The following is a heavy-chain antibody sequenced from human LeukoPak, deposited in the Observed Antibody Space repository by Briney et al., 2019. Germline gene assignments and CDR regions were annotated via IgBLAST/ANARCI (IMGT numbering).Heavy chain of an antibody. Sequence: GGSLRLSCAASGFTFSSYSTNWVRQAPGKGLEWVSSISSSSSYIYYADSVKGRFTISRDNAKNSLYLQMNSLRAEDTAVYYCAKSGCSSTSCYKYMDVWGKGTTVTVSS. J-gene: IGHJ6*03. CDR2: ISSSSSYI. CDR3: AKSGCSSTSCYKYMDV. CDR1: GFTFSSYS. D-gene: IGHD2-2*02. V-gene: IGHV3-21*01.